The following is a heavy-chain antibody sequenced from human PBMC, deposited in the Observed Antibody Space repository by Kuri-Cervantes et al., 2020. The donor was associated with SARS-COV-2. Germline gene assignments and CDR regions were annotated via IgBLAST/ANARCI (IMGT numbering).Heavy chain of an antibody. V-gene: IGHV3-33*08. CDR2: ISYDGTID. D-gene: IGHD4-11*01. J-gene: IGHJ6*02. Sequence: GGSLRLSCAASGFIFFNHGMHWVRQAPGKGLEWVALISYDGTIDYYADSVRGRFTISRDSSKKMVFLQMNSLTVEDTAVYFCARDPAPQQSYYYGMDAWGHGTRVTVSS. CDR1: GFIFFNHG. CDR3: ARDPAPQQSYYYGMDA.